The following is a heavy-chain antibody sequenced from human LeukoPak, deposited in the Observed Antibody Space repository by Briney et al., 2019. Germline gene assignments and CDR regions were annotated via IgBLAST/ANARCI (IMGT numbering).Heavy chain of an antibody. J-gene: IGHJ4*02. CDR3: AKVDYDFWSGYSPYHFDY. Sequence: GGSLRLSCAASGFTFSSYAISWVRQAPGKGLEWVSAISGSGGSTYYADSVKGRFTISRDNSKNTLYLQMNSLRADDTAVYYCAKVDYDFWSGYSPYHFDYWGQGTLVTVSS. V-gene: IGHV3-23*01. CDR1: GFTFSSYA. D-gene: IGHD3-3*01. CDR2: ISGSGGST.